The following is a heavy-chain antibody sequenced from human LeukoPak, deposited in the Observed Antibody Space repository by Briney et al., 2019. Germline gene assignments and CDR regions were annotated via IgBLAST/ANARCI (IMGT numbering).Heavy chain of an antibody. CDR3: ARESAIDSSSSTDY. CDR2: IYYSGST. D-gene: IGHD6-13*01. J-gene: IGHJ4*02. V-gene: IGHV4-39*07. Sequence: PSETLSLTCTVSGGSISSSSYYWGWIRQPPGKGLEWIGSIYYSGSTYYNPSLKSRVTISVDTSKNQFSLKLSSVTAADTAVYYCARESAIDSSSSTDYWGQGTLVTVSS. CDR1: GGSISSSSYY.